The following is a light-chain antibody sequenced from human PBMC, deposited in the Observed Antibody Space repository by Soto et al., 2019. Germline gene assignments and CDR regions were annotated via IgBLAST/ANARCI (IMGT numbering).Light chain of an antibody. CDR3: QQYNNWQIT. Sequence: EIVMTQSPATLSVSPGERATLSCRSSQSVSSNLAWYQQKPGQAPRLLIYGASSRATGIPDRFSGSGSGTEFTLTISSLQSEEFAVYYCQQYNNWQITFGQGTRLEI. CDR2: GAS. V-gene: IGKV3D-15*01. J-gene: IGKJ5*01. CDR1: QSVSSN.